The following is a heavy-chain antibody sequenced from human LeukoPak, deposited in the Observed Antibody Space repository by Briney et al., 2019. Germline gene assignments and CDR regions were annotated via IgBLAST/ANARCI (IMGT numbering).Heavy chain of an antibody. D-gene: IGHD3-9*01. CDR3: ARVFDSGYFDWHFDH. CDR2: IYHSGST. Sequence: SETLSLTCAVYGGSFSGYYWGWIRQPPGKGLEWIGNIYHSGSTYYNPSLKSRVTISVDTSNNQFSLKMSSVTAADTAVYYCARVFDSGYFDWHFDHWGQGTLVTVSS. J-gene: IGHJ4*02. CDR1: GGSFSGYY. V-gene: IGHV4-34*01.